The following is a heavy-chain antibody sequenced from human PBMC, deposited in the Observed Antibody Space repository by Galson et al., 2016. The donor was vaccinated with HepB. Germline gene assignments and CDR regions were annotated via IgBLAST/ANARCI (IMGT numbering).Heavy chain of an antibody. J-gene: IGHJ3*02. D-gene: IGHD3-22*01. Sequence: SVKVSCKASGYTFTSYYMHWVRQAPGQGLEWMGIINPSGGSTGYAQKFQGRVTMTRDTSTSTVYMELSSLRSEDTAVYYCARNRGADSSGYYIVPHDAFEIWGQGTMVTVSS. CDR3: ARNRGADSSGYYIVPHDAFEI. V-gene: IGHV1-46*01. CDR1: GYTFTSYY. CDR2: INPSGGST.